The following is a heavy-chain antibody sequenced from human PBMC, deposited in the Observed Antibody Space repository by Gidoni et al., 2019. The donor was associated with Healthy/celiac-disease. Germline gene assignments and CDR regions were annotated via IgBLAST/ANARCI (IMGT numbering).Heavy chain of an antibody. V-gene: IGHV3-66*01. J-gene: IGHJ4*02. CDR3: ASGMPSSSPGPFDY. D-gene: IGHD6-13*01. CDR1: GFPVSSNY. CDR2: IYSGGST. Sequence: EVQLVESGGGLVPPGGSLRLSCAASGFPVSSNYMSWVRQAPGKGLEWVSVIYSGGSTYYADSVKGRFTISRDNSKNTLYLQMNSLRAEDTAVYYCASGMPSSSPGPFDYWGQGTLVTVSS.